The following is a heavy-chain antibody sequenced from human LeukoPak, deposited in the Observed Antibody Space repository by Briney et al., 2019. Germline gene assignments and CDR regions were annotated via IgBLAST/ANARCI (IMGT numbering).Heavy chain of an antibody. V-gene: IGHV4-4*07. CDR3: ARDRGVTVPDRRLDY. D-gene: IGHD6-19*01. CDR1: GGSINDYY. Sequence: SDTLSLTCVVSGGSINDYYWSWIRQSAGKGLEWIGRVSSSGNTNYSPSLKSRLTMSVDNSNNQFSLRLTSVTAADTAVYYCARDRGVTVPDRRLDYWGQGTLVAVSS. J-gene: IGHJ4*02. CDR2: VSSSGNT.